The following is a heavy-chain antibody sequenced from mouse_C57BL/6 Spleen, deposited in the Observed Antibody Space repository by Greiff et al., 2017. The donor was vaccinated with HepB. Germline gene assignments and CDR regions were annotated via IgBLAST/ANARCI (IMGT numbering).Heavy chain of an antibody. V-gene: IGHV5-4*01. Sequence: EVMLVESGGGLVKPGGSLKLSCAASGFTFSSYAMSWVRQTPEKRLEWVATISDGGSYTYYPDNVKGRFTISRDNAKNNLYLQMSHLKSEDTAMYYCARDTGRGWYFDVWGTGTTVTVSS. D-gene: IGHD1-1*01. CDR1: GFTFSSYA. J-gene: IGHJ1*03. CDR3: ARDTGRGWYFDV. CDR2: ISDGGSYT.